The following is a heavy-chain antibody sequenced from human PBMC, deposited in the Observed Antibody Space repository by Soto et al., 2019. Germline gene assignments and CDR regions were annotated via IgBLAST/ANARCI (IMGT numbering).Heavy chain of an antibody. CDR1: GGTFSSYT. V-gene: IGHV1-69*08. CDR2: IIPILGIA. Sequence: QVQLVQSGAEVKKPGSSVKVSCNASGGTFSSYTISWVRQAPGQGLEWMGRIIPILGIANYAQKFQGRVTITADKSTRTANMELSSLRSEDTAVYFCARDEGSYSGPFDPWGQGTLVTVSS. J-gene: IGHJ5*02. D-gene: IGHD2-2*02. CDR3: ARDEGSYSGPFDP.